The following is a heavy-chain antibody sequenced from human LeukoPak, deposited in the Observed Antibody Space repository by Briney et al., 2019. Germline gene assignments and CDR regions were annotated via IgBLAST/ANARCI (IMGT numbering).Heavy chain of an antibody. J-gene: IGHJ1*01. CDR3: AKERRPYTWEFQH. CDR2: MNQDGSEK. D-gene: IGHD1-26*01. CDR1: GFTFSNYW. V-gene: IGHV3-7*04. Sequence: PGGSLRLSCAASGFTFSNYWMTWVRQAPGKGLEWVANMNQDGSEKYYVDSVKGRFTISRDNAKNSLDLQMNSLRAEDTAVYYCAKERRPYTWEFQHGGQGTLVTVSS.